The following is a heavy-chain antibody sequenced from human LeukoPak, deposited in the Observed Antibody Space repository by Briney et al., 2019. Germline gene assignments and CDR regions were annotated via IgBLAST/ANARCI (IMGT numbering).Heavy chain of an antibody. Sequence: SETLSLTCTVSGGSISSYYWSWIRQPPGKGLEWIGYIYYSGSTNYNPSLKSRVTISVDTSKNQFSLKLSSVTAADTAVYYCARGLSYGDYYYYMDVWGKGTTVTVSS. CDR2: IYYSGST. J-gene: IGHJ6*03. D-gene: IGHD4-17*01. V-gene: IGHV4-59*01. CDR3: ARGLSYGDYYYYMDV. CDR1: GGSISSYY.